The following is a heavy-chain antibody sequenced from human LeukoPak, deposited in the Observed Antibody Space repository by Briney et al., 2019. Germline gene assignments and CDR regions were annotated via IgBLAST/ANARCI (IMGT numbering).Heavy chain of an antibody. D-gene: IGHD3-22*01. CDR3: ARDYYYDSRTSRTTQYYFDY. CDR2: INSGGST. V-gene: IGHV3-53*01. CDR1: GFTVSSNY. J-gene: IGHJ4*02. Sequence: GGSLRLSCAASGFTVSSNYMNWVRQAPGKGLEWVSVINSGGSTYYLDSVKGRFTISRDNSKNTLYLQMNSLRVEDTAVYYCARDYYYDSRTSRTTQYYFDYWGQGTLVTVSS.